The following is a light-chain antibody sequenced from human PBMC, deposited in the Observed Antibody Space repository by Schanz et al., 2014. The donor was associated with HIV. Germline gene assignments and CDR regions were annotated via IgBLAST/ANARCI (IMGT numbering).Light chain of an antibody. CDR3: LQHNNYPLT. Sequence: DIQMTQSPSAMSASVGARVTITCRASQGINNYLAWFQQKPGKVPQRLIYAASSLQSGVPSRFSGSGSGTEFTLTISSLQPEDFATYYCLQHNNYPLTFGGGTKVEIK. V-gene: IGKV1-17*03. CDR2: AAS. CDR1: QGINNY. J-gene: IGKJ4*01.